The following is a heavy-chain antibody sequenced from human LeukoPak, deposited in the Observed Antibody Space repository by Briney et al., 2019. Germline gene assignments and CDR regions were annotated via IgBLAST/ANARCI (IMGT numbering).Heavy chain of an antibody. CDR2: MNHAGGES. CDR3: ARHKAISGVVIMGSFDY. Sequence: GGSLRLSCAASGFTFSSHWMSWVRQAPGKGLEWVANMNHAGGESYYVDSVKGRFTISRDNAKNSLYLQMNSLRGDDTAVYYCARHKAISGVVIMGSFDYWGQGTLVTVSS. J-gene: IGHJ4*02. V-gene: IGHV3-7*01. CDR1: GFTFSSHW. D-gene: IGHD3-3*01.